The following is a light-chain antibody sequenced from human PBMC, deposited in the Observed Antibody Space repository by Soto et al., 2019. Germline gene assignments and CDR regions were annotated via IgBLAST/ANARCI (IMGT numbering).Light chain of an antibody. CDR2: DAS. Sequence: DIQMTQSPSTLSASVGDRVTITCRSSQSISSWLAWYQQKPGKAPKLLIYDASSLESGVPSRFSGSGSGTEFTLTISSLQPDDFATYYCQQYNSYSATFGQGTKV. CDR1: QSISSW. CDR3: QQYNSYSAT. V-gene: IGKV1-5*01. J-gene: IGKJ1*01.